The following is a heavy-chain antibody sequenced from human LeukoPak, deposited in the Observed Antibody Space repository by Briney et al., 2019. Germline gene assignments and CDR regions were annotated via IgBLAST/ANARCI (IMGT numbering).Heavy chain of an antibody. CDR1: GGSFSGYY. CDR2: INHSGST. Sequence: SETLSPTCAVYGGSFSGYYWSWIRQPPGKGLEWIGEINHSGSTNYNPSLKSRVTISVDTSKNQFSLKLSSVTAADTAVYYCARALYGSGSYYKRGWFDPWGQGTLVTVSS. CDR3: ARALYGSGSYYKRGWFDP. V-gene: IGHV4-34*01. J-gene: IGHJ5*02. D-gene: IGHD3-10*01.